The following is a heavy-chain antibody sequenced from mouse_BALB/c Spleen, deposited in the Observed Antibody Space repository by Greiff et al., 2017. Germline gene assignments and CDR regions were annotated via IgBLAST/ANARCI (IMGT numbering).Heavy chain of an antibody. CDR3: AREVGYAMDY. D-gene: IGHD1-1*02. J-gene: IGHJ4*01. CDR2: ISDGGSYT. V-gene: IGHV5-4*02. Sequence: DVQLVESGGGLVKPGGSLKLSCAASGFTFSDYYMYWVRQTPEKRLEWVATISDGGSYTYYPDSVKGRFTISRDNAKNNLYLQMSSLKSEDTAMYYCAREVGYAMDYWGQGTSVTVSS. CDR1: GFTFSDYY.